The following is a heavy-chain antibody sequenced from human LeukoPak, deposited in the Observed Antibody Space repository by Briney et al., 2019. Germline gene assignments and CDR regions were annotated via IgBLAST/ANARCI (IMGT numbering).Heavy chain of an antibody. V-gene: IGHV3-53*01. CDR2: IYSGAGT. J-gene: IGHJ4*02. CDR3: ARDMVGARGVFDY. D-gene: IGHD1-26*01. Sequence: GGSLRLSCAASGFTVSSNYMSWVRQAPGKGLEWVSVIYSGAGTYYADSVKGRFTISRDNSKNTLYLQMNSLRAEDTAVYYCARDMVGARGVFDYWGQGTLVTVSS. CDR1: GFTVSSNY.